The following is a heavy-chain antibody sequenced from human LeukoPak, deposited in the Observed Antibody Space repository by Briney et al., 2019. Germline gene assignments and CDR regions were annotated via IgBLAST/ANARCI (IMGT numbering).Heavy chain of an antibody. CDR3: ARDGGWFGENNWFDP. CDR1: GGTFSSYA. D-gene: IGHD3-10*01. CDR2: ISAYNGNT. J-gene: IGHJ5*02. V-gene: IGHV1-18*01. Sequence: ASVKVSCKASGGTFSSYAISWVRQAPGQGLEWMGWISAYNGNTNYAQKLQGRVTMTTDTSTSTAYMELRSLRSDDTAVYYCARDGGWFGENNWFDPWGQGTLVTVSS.